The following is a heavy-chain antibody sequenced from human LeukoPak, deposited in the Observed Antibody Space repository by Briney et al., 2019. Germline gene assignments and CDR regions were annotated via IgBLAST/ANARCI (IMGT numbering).Heavy chain of an antibody. J-gene: IGHJ3*02. D-gene: IGHD2-15*01. CDR3: ARPLDCSDGSCYPRNAFDI. CDR1: GYSFTSYW. V-gene: IGHV5-51*01. CDR2: IYPGDSDT. Sequence: GESLKISCKGSGYSFTSYWIGWVRQMPGEGLEWMGIIYPGDSDTRYSPSFQGQVTISADKSISTAYLQWSSLKASDTAMYYCARPLDCSDGSCYPRNAFDIWGQGTMVTVSS.